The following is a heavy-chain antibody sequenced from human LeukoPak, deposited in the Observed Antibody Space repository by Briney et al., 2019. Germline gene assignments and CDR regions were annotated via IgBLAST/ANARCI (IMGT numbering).Heavy chain of an antibody. J-gene: IGHJ4*02. D-gene: IGHD2-8*02. CDR3: ARGLPGYWFDY. CDR2: IGTVGDT. Sequence: PGGSLRLSCAASGFTFSSYDMHWVRQPTGKGLEWVSGIGTVGDTYYPGSVKGRFTISRENAKNSLYLQMSSLRAGDTAVYFCARGLPGYWFDYWGQGTLVTVSS. CDR1: GFTFSSYD. V-gene: IGHV3-13*01.